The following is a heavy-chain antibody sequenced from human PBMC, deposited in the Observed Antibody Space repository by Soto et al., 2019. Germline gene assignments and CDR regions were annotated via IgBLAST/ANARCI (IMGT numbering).Heavy chain of an antibody. CDR2: IYWDDDK. CDR1: GFSFSTSAVG. D-gene: IGHD6-13*01. Sequence: QLTLKESGPTLVKPTQTLTLTCTFSGFSFSTSAVGVGWIRQPLGKALEWLALIYWDDDKRYSPSLKSRLTITKDTSRNQVVVTMTNMDPADTATYYCAHVYWAASGTRYYFDYWGQGTLVTVSS. J-gene: IGHJ4*02. CDR3: AHVYWAASGTRYYFDY. V-gene: IGHV2-5*02.